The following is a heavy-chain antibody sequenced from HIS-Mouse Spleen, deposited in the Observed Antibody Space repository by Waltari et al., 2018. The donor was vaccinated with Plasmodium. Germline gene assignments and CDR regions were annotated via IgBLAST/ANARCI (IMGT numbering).Heavy chain of an antibody. J-gene: IGHJ3*02. CDR1: GGSFSGYS. D-gene: IGHD3-9*01. Sequence: QVQLQQWAARLLQPSETLSLTCAVYGGSFSGYSWRWIRQPPGKGLECIGEINHSGSTNYNPSLKSRVTISVDTSKNQFSLKLSSVTAADTAVYYCARAPIRDAFDIWGQGTMVTVSS. V-gene: IGHV4-34*01. CDR3: ARAPIRDAFDI. CDR2: INHSGST.